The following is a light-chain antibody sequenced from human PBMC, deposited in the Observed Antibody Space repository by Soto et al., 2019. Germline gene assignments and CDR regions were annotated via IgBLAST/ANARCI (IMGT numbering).Light chain of an antibody. CDR3: QHYGSSQWT. J-gene: IGKJ1*01. V-gene: IGKV3-20*01. CDR2: DTS. CDR1: QSVPNSR. Sequence: EIVLTQSPDTLSLSPGERSTLSRRASQSVPNSRLAWYQQKPGQAPSLVISDTSIRAIGIPDRFSGSGSGTDFSLTISRLEPEHSAVYYCQHYGSSQWTFGQGTKVDI.